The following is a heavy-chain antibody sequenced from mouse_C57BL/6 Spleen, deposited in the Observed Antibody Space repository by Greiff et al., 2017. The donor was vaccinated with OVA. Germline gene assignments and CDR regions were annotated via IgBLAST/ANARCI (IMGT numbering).Heavy chain of an antibody. Sequence: QVQLKESGAELVRPGASVKLSCKASGYTFTDYYINWVKQRPGQGLEWIARIYPGSGNTYYNEKFKGKATLTAENSSSTAYMQLSSLTSADSAVYFCARDRFLTWDGLFDYWGQGTTLTVSS. CDR3: ARDRFLTWDGLFDY. CDR1: GYTFTDYY. CDR2: IYPGSGNT. J-gene: IGHJ2*01. D-gene: IGHD4-1*01. V-gene: IGHV1-76*01.